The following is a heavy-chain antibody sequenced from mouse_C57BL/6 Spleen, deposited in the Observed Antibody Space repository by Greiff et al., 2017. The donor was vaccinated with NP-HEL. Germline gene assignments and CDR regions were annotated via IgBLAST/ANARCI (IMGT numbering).Heavy chain of an antibody. D-gene: IGHD1-1*01. V-gene: IGHV1-82*01. J-gene: IGHJ4*01. CDR3: ARPVVARDAMDY. CDR1: GYAFSSSW. CDR2: IYPGDGDT. Sequence: QVQLQQSGPELVKPGASVKISCKASGYAFSSSWMNWVKQRPGKGLEWIGGIYPGDGDTNYNGKFKGKATLTADKSSSTAYMQLSSLTSEDSAVYFCARPVVARDAMDYWGQGTSVTVSS.